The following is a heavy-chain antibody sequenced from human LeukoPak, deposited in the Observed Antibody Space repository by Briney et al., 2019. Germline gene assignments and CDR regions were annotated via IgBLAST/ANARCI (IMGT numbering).Heavy chain of an antibody. Sequence: GGSLRLSCAASGFTFSSYGMHWVRQARGKGLEGVAVISSDGSNKYYADSVKGRFTISRDNSKNTLYLQMNSLRAEDTAVYYCAKDAHGVVVPAAYFDYWGQGTLVTVSS. CDR1: GFTFSSYG. V-gene: IGHV3-30*18. CDR3: AKDAHGVVVPAAYFDY. J-gene: IGHJ4*02. CDR2: ISSDGSNK. D-gene: IGHD2-2*01.